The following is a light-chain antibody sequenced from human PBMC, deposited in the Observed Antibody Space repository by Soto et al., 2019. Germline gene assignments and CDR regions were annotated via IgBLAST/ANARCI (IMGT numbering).Light chain of an antibody. V-gene: IGKV3-20*01. J-gene: IGKJ1*01. Sequence: EIVLTQSPGTLSLSPGERATLSCRASQGISSSNLAWYQQKAGQAPRLLIYGASSRATGIPDRFSGSGSGTDFTLTISRLEPEAFAVYYCQQYGGSPLFGQGTKVEIK. CDR2: GAS. CDR3: QQYGGSPL. CDR1: QGISSSN.